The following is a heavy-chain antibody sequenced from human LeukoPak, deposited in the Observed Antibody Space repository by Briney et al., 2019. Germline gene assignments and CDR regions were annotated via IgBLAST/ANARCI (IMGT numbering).Heavy chain of an antibody. D-gene: IGHD3-10*01. CDR1: GFTFSSYG. CDR2: IRYDGSNK. CDR3: ARDLGWVRSGSRGDY. J-gene: IGHJ4*02. V-gene: IGHV3-30*02. Sequence: PGGSLRLSCAASGFTFSSYGMHWVRQAPGKGLEWVAFIRYDGSNKYYADSVKGRFTISRDNSKNTLYLQMNSLRAEDTAVYYCARDLGWVRSGSRGDYWGQGTLVTVSS.